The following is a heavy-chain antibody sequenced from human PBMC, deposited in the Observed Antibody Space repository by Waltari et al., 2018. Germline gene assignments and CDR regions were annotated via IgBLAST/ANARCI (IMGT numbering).Heavy chain of an antibody. D-gene: IGHD5-12*01. V-gene: IGHV4-38-2*01. CDR2: IYRSGST. CDR3: AKGAYSGYNLYWYFDL. Sequence: QVQLQESGPGLVKPAETRSLTCAVPGYSLRSGYYWGCNRQPPGKGPAWPGSIYRSGSTYYNPSLKSRVTISVDTSKNQLSLKLSSVTAADSSVYYCAKGAYSGYNLYWYFDLWGRSTVVTVSS. CDR1: GYSLRSGYY. J-gene: IGHJ2*01.